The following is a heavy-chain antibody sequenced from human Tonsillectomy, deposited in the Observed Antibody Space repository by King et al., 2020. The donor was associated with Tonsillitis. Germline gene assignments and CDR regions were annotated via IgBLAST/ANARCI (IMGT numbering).Heavy chain of an antibody. CDR3: ARGGSRPRYYFDY. J-gene: IGHJ4*02. CDR1: GGTFSSYA. D-gene: IGHD6-13*01. Sequence: QLVQSGAEVKKPGSSVKVSCKASGGTFSSYAISWVRQAPGQGLEWMGRIIPILGIANYAQKFQGRVTITADKSTSTAYMELSSLRSEDTAVYYCARGGSRPRYYFDYWGQGTLVTVSS. V-gene: IGHV1-69*09. CDR2: IIPILGIA.